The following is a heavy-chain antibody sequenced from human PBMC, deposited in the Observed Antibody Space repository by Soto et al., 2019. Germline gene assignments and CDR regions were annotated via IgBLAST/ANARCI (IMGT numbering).Heavy chain of an antibody. CDR1: GGSINSSSYY. V-gene: IGHV4-39*01. D-gene: IGHD5-12*01. CDR3: ARQVPDLILDILATGRSTL. J-gene: IGHJ4*02. CDR2: IYYSGST. Sequence: SETLSLTCTVSGGSINSSSYYWGWIRQHPGKGLEWIGSIYYSGSTYYNPSLKSRVTISVDTSKNQFSLKLSSVTAADTAVYYCARQVPDLILDILATGRSTLWRQGTL.